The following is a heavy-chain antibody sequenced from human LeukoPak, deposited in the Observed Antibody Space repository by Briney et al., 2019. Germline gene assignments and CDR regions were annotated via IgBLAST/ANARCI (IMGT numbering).Heavy chain of an antibody. J-gene: IGHJ4*02. CDR3: ARYYYDSSGYSCVDY. CDR2: INHSGST. V-gene: IGHV4-34*01. CDR1: GGSFSGYY. D-gene: IGHD3-22*01. Sequence: SETLSLTCAVYGGSFSGYYRSWIRQSPGKGLEWIGEINHSGSTNYNPSLKSRVTISVDTSKNQFSLKLSSVTAADTAVYYCARYYYDSSGYSCVDYWGQGTLVTVSS.